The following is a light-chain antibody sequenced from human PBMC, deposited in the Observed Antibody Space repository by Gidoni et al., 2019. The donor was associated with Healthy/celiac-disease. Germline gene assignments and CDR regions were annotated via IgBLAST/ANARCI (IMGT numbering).Light chain of an antibody. J-gene: IGKJ1*01. V-gene: IGKV3-20*01. Sequence: IVLTQSPGTLSVSPGERATLSCRASQSVSSSYLAWYQQKPGQAPRLLIYGASSRATGIPDRFSGSGSGTDFTLTISRLEPEDFAVYYCQQYGSSPQFGQGTKVEIK. CDR2: GAS. CDR1: QSVSSSY. CDR3: QQYGSSPQ.